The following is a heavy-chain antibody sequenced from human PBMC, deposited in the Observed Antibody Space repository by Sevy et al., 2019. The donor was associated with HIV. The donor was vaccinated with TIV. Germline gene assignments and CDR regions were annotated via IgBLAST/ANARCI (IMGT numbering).Heavy chain of an antibody. J-gene: IGHJ4*02. CDR3: ARGRQAYVVVVPSTVPFDY. CDR1: GGSFSGYF. V-gene: IGHV4-34*01. Sequence: SETLSLTCAVSGGSFSGYFWNWIRQSPGKGLEWIGEINHTGSLKYNPSLKSRVTISVDASKSQLSPHLRSVTAADTAVYYCARGRQAYVVVVPSTVPFDYWGRGTLVTVSS. D-gene: IGHD2-2*01. CDR2: INHTGSL.